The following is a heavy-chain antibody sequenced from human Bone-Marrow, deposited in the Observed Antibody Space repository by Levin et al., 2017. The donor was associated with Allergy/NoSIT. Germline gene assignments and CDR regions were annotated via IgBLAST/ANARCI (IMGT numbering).Heavy chain of an antibody. CDR3: ASPYSSDWTFDS. Sequence: PGGSLRLSCTASGFSFSDYWLAWVRQAPGRGLEWVANIKEDGSQKFYADSVKGRFNISRDNAKNSLYLQMKYLSAEDTAVYYCASPYSSDWTFDSWGPGTMVTVSS. D-gene: IGHD2-21*02. CDR2: IKEDGSQK. V-gene: IGHV3-7*01. J-gene: IGHJ3*02. CDR1: GFSFSDYW.